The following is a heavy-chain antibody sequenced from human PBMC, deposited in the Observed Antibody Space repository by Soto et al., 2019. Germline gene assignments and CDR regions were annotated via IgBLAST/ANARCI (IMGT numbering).Heavy chain of an antibody. D-gene: IGHD1-26*01. Sequence: GGSLRLSCAASGFTFSNAWMSWVRQAPGKGLEWVGRIKSKTDGGTTDYAAPVKGRFTISRDDSKNTLYLQMNSLKTEDTAVYYCTTDIGREIVGATEYFQHWGQGTLVTVSS. CDR3: TTDIGREIVGATEYFQH. CDR1: GFTFSNAW. V-gene: IGHV3-15*01. CDR2: IKSKTDGGTT. J-gene: IGHJ1*01.